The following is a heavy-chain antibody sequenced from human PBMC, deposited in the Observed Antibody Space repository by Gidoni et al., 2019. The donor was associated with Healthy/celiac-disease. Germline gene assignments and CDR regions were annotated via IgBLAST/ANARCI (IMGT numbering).Heavy chain of an antibody. CDR3: ARVTPDCGGDCYSGGNDY. V-gene: IGHV4-59*01. Sequence: QVQLQESGPGRVKPSETLSLTCTVSGGSISSYYWSWIRQPPGKGLEWIGYIYYSGSTNYTPSLKSRVTISVDTSKNQFSLKLSSVTAEDTAVYYCARVTPDCGGDCYSGGNDYWGQGTLVTVSS. J-gene: IGHJ4*02. CDR1: GGSISSYY. D-gene: IGHD2-21*02. CDR2: IYYSGST.